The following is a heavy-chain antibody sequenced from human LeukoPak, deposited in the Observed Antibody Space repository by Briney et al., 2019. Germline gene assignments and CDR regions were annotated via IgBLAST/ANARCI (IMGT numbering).Heavy chain of an antibody. J-gene: IGHJ4*02. CDR2: IYSGGSA. CDR3: AISPSVAPLAFDY. Sequence: GGSLRLSCAVSGITVSRDYMSWVRQAPGKGLEWVSLIYSGGSAHYADSVKGRFTISRDNSKNTLDLQMNSLRAEDTAVYYCAISPSVAPLAFDYWGQGTVVTVSS. CDR1: GITVSRDY. D-gene: IGHD5-12*01. V-gene: IGHV3-66*01.